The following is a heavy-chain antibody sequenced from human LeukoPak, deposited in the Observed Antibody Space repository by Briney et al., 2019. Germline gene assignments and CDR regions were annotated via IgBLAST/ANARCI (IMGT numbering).Heavy chain of an antibody. J-gene: IGHJ4*02. D-gene: IGHD3-3*01. V-gene: IGHV3-15*01. CDR3: TTVGWLHTGLEY. Sequence: GGSLRLSCAASGFTFSNAWMSWVRQAPGKGLEWVGRIKSKTDGATTDYAAPVKGSFTISTDDSKNTLYLQMNSLKTEDTAVYYCTTVGWLHTGLEYWGQGTLVTVSS. CDR1: GFTFSNAW. CDR2: IKSKTDGATT.